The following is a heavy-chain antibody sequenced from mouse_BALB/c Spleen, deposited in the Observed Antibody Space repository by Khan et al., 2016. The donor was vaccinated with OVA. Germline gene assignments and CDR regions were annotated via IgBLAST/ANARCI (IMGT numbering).Heavy chain of an antibody. V-gene: IGHV3-6*01. CDR3: TRDKNYYDYLAY. Sequence: VQLQESGPGLVKPSQSLSLTCSVTGYSITSGYYWNWIRQFPRNKLEWMGYISYDGSTNYNPSLKNRISISRDTSENTFYLTLNSVTTEDTATYYCTRDKNYYDYLAYWGQGTLVTVSA. CDR2: ISYDGST. CDR1: GYSITSGYY. J-gene: IGHJ3*01. D-gene: IGHD1-2*01.